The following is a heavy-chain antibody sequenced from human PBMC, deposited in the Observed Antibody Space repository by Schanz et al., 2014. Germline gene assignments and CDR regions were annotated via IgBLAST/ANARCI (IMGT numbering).Heavy chain of an antibody. J-gene: IGHJ4*02. V-gene: IGHV1-18*01. CDR2: INGYNAHT. Sequence: QVQLVQSGAEVKKPGASVKVSCKASGYTFTSSGFSWVRQAPGQGLEWMGWINGYNAHTNYAQKFQGRVTMNTDTSTSTVYMELRSLRSDDTAVYYCARDRDQWDGNFCDFWGQGTLVTVSS. CDR3: ARDRDQWDGNFCDF. CDR1: GYTFTSSG. D-gene: IGHD1-26*01.